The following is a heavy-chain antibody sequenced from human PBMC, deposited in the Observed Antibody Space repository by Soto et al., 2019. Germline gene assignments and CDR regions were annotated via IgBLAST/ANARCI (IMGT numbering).Heavy chain of an antibody. J-gene: IGHJ6*02. CDR1: GGSISSYY. V-gene: IGHV4-59*01. D-gene: IGHD3-3*01. Sequence: SETLSLTGTVSGGSISSYYWSWIRQPRGKGLEWIGYIYYSGSTNYNPSLKSRVTISVDTSKNQFSLKLSSVTAADTAVYYCARVGYDFWSGYFGYGMDVWGQGTTVTVSS. CDR3: ARVGYDFWSGYFGYGMDV. CDR2: IYYSGST.